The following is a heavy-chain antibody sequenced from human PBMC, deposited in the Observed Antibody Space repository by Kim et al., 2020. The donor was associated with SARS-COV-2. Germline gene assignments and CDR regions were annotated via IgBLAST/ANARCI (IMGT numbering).Heavy chain of an antibody. J-gene: IGHJ4*02. CDR1: GFTFSSYG. D-gene: IGHD6-19*01. CDR3: ASMGQYSSGWFPFDY. CDR2: ISYDGSNK. V-gene: IGHV3-30*03. Sequence: GGSLRLSCAASGFTFSSYGMHWVRQAPGKGLEWVAVISYDGSNKYYADSVKGRFTISRDNSKNTLYLQMNSLRAEDTAVYYCASMGQYSSGWFPFDYWGQGTLVTVSS.